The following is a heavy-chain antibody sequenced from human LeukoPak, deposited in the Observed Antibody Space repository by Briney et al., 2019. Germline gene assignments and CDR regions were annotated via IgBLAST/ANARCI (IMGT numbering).Heavy chain of an antibody. CDR1: GASISSYY. CDR3: AREKNGNEHFDY. J-gene: IGHJ4*02. D-gene: IGHD4-23*01. CDR2: LYNTRNT. Sequence: SETLSLTCTVSGASISSYYWSWIRQPPGKGLEWIGYLYNTRNTYYNPSLKSRVTISVDTSKNQFSLKVSSVTAADTAVYYCAREKNGNEHFDYWGQGTLVTVSS. V-gene: IGHV4-59*01.